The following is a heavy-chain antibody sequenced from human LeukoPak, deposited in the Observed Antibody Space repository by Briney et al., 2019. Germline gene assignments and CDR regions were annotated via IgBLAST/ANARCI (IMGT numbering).Heavy chain of an antibody. CDR1: GFTFSSYW. V-gene: IGHV3-74*01. Sequence: GGSLRLSRAAAGFTFSSYWIHWVRQAPGKGLVWVSRINSDGSTINYADSVKGRFTISRDNAKNTLYLQMDSLRAEDTAVYYCTRETVVVATASLGYWGLGTLVTVSS. J-gene: IGHJ4*02. D-gene: IGHD2-2*01. CDR3: TRETVVVATASLGY. CDR2: INSDGSTI.